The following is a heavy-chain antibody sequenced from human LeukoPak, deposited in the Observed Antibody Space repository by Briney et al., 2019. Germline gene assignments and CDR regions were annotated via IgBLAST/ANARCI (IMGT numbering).Heavy chain of an antibody. D-gene: IGHD2-21*02. J-gene: IGHJ5*02. CDR2: IGGSNYYRGST. CDR1: GASISSSAYY. CDR3: ARLKTSVTEHNWFDP. V-gene: IGHV4-39*01. Sequence: SETLSLTCTVSGASISSSAYYWGWIRQPPGKGLEWIGSIGGSNYYRGSTYYNPSLKSRVTIHVDTSKDQFSLKLSSVTAAGTAVYYCARLKTSVTEHNWFDPWGQGTLVTVSS.